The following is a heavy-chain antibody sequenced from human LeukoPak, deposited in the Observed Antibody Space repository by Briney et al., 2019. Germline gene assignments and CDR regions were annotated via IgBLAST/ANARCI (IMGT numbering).Heavy chain of an antibody. V-gene: IGHV3-23*01. CDR1: GFTFSSYA. CDR3: TKDPKFYDYPRAFDI. CDR2: ISGSGGRT. J-gene: IGHJ3*02. Sequence: GGSLRLSCAASGFTFSSYAMSWVRQAPGKGLEWVSAISGSGGRTYYADSVKGRFTISRDNSKNTLFLQMNSLRAEDTAVYYCTKDPKFYDYPRAFDIWGQGTMVTVSS. D-gene: IGHD3-16*01.